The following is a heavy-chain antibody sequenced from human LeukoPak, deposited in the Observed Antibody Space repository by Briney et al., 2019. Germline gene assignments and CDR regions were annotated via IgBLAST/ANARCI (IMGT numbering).Heavy chain of an antibody. CDR1: GFTFSSYS. D-gene: IGHD2-2*01. J-gene: IGHJ4*02. V-gene: IGHV3-21*01. CDR3: ARAFGEDIVVVPAATSGLGY. CDR2: ISSSSSYI. Sequence: PGGSLRLSCAASGFTFSSYSMNWVRQAPGKGLEWVSSISSSSSYIYYADSVKGRFTISIDNAKNSLYLQMNSLRAEDTAVYYCARAFGEDIVVVPAATSGLGYWGQGTLVTVSS.